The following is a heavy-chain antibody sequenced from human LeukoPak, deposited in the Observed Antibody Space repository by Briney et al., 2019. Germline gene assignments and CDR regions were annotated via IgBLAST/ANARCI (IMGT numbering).Heavy chain of an antibody. CDR3: ARGGYSYGYAY. CDR1: GGSFSGYY. Sequence: SETLSLTCAVYGGSFSGYYWSWIRQPPGKGLEWIGEINHSGSTNYNPSLKSRVTISVDTSKNQFSLKLSSVTAADTAVYYCARGGYSYGYAYWGQGTLVTVSS. D-gene: IGHD5-18*01. CDR2: INHSGST. J-gene: IGHJ4*02. V-gene: IGHV4-34*01.